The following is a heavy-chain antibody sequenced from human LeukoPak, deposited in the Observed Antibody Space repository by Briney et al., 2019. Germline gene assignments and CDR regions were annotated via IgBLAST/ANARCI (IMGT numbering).Heavy chain of an antibody. J-gene: IGHJ3*02. CDR1: GGSISSGGYY. D-gene: IGHD3-3*01. V-gene: IGHV4-31*03. CDR2: IYYSGST. CDR3: ASRITIFGVGKTPQGAFDI. Sequence: PSQTLSLTCTVSGGSISSGGYYWSWIRQHPGKGLEWIGYIYYSGSTYYNPSLKSRVTISVDTSKNQFSLKLSSVTAADTAVYYCASRITIFGVGKTPQGAFDIWGQGTMVTVSS.